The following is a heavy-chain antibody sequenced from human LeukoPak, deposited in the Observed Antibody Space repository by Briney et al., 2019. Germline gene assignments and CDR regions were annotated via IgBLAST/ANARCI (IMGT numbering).Heavy chain of an antibody. CDR3: AKSSGYYIDAFDI. V-gene: IGHV4-39*07. D-gene: IGHD3-22*01. CDR2: IYYSGST. CDR1: GGSISSSSYY. Sequence: SETLSLTCTVSGGSISSSSYYWGWIRQPPGKGLEWIGSIYYSGSTYYNPSLKGRVTISVDTSKNQFSLKLSSVTAADTAVYYCAKSSGYYIDAFDIWGQGTMVTVSS. J-gene: IGHJ3*02.